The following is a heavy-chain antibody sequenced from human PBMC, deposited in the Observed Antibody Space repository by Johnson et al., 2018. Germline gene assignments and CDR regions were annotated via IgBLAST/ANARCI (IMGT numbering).Heavy chain of an antibody. CDR3: ARGHIVATTRNWFDP. J-gene: IGHJ5*02. CDR1: GGSISSYY. CDR2: IYYSGST. V-gene: IGHV4-59*01. D-gene: IGHD5-12*01. Sequence: QVQLQESGPGLVKPSETLSLTCTVSGGSISSYYWSWIRQPPGKGLEWIGYIYYSGSTNYNPSLKSRVTISVDTSKNQFSLKLSSVTAADTAVYYCARGHIVATTRNWFDPWGQGTLVTVSS.